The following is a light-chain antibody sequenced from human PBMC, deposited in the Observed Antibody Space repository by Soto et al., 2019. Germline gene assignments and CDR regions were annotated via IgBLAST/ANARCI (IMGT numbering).Light chain of an antibody. CDR3: AQRIWPWT. Sequence: EIVLTQSPATLSLSPGERATLSCRASQSVSSQLAWYQHKPGQAPRLLIYDASNRATGIPDRCSGRVSGTDFTLTISSLEPEDVAVYYWAQRIWPWTVGQWTKVDIQ. CDR2: DAS. V-gene: IGKV3-11*01. CDR1: QSVSSQ. J-gene: IGKJ1*01.